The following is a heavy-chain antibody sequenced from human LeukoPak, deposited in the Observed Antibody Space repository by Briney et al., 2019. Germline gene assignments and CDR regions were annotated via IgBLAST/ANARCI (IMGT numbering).Heavy chain of an antibody. CDR2: ISGSGDNT. CDR3: ARDGFTVTTRDYQYGLDV. J-gene: IGHJ6*02. CDR1: GFTFSSFV. Sequence: PGGSLRLSCAASGFTFSSFVMSWVRQAPGKGLEWVSAISGSGDNTYYADSVKGRFTISRDNSKNTLYLQMNSLRAEDTAVYYCARDGFTVTTRDYQYGLDVWGQGTTVTVSS. D-gene: IGHD4-17*01. V-gene: IGHV3-23*01.